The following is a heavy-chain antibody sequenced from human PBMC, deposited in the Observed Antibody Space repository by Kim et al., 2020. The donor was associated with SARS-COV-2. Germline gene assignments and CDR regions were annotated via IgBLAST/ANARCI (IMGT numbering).Heavy chain of an antibody. D-gene: IGHD3-9*01. V-gene: IGHV3-30*02. Sequence: RFTISRDNSKNTLYLQMNSLRAEDTAVYYCAKTLKDILTGYSYYYGMDVWGQGTTVTVSS. CDR3: AKTLKDILTGYSYYYGMDV. J-gene: IGHJ6*02.